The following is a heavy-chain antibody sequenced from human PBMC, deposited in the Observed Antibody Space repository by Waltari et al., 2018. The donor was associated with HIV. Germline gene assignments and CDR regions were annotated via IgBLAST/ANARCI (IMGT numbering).Heavy chain of an antibody. CDR3: AKLDTGCSGGSCPGMDV. J-gene: IGHJ6*02. D-gene: IGHD2-15*01. CDR2: IIPIFGTA. CDR1: GGTFSSYA. V-gene: IGHV1-69*01. Sequence: QVQLVQSGAAVKKPGSSVKVSCKASGGTFSSYAISWVRQAPGQGLEWMGGIIPIFGTANYAQKFQGRVTITADESTSTAYMELSSLRSEDTAVYYCAKLDTGCSGGSCPGMDVWGQGTTVTVSS.